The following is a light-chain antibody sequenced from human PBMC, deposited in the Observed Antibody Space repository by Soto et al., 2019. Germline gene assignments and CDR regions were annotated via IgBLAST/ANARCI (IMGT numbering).Light chain of an antibody. CDR1: QGIVDP. CDR2: DTS. Sequence: EVVMTQSPATLSVSPGEGATLSCRASQGIVDPLAWYQHKPGQTPRLLIYDTSTRATGVPARFSGSRSGTEFTLTINSLQSEDFAVYYCQRYNNWPLTFGGGTKVESK. V-gene: IGKV3-15*01. J-gene: IGKJ4*01. CDR3: QRYNNWPLT.